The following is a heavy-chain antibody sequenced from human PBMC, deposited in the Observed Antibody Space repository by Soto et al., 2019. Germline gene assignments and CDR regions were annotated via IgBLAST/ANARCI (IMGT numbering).Heavy chain of an antibody. CDR2: INPNGGST. Sequence: QVQLVQPGAEVKKPGASVKFSCKASGYIFTNFYIHWVRQAPGQGLEWIGIINPNGGSTNYAQNFQGRVTMTRDTSTSPVYMDLSSLRSEDTAVYCGTRGLASGDYWGQGTLITVSS. D-gene: IGHD6-6*01. V-gene: IGHV1-46*03. CDR3: TRGLASGDY. J-gene: IGHJ4*02. CDR1: GYIFTNFY.